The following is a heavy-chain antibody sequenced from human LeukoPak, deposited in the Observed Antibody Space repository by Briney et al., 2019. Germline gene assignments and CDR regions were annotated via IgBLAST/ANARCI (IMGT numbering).Heavy chain of an antibody. CDR3: ARHDIVVVVAAMAFDY. CDR2: IYYSWST. J-gene: IGHJ4*02. V-gene: IGHV4-39*01. Sequence: SETLSLTCTVSGGSISSSSYYWGWIRQPPGKGLEWIGSIYYSWSTYYNPSLKSRVTISVDTSKNQFSLKLSSVTAADTAVYYCARHDIVVVVAAMAFDYWGQGTLVTVSS. CDR1: GGSISSSSYY. D-gene: IGHD2-15*01.